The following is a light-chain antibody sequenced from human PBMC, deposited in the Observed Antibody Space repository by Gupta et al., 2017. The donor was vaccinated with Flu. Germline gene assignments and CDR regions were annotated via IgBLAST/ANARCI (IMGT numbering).Light chain of an antibody. V-gene: IGLV3-21*02. CDR2: DES. CDR1: NIGTKG. CDR3: QVWDSSSDRWV. J-gene: IGLJ3*02. Sequence: SCLLTQPPSASVAPGQTARISCGGNNIGTKGVHWYQQKPGPAPVLVIYDESDRPSGIPERFSGSKSGNTATLTISRVEAGDEADYYCQVWDSSSDRWVFGGGTKLTVL.